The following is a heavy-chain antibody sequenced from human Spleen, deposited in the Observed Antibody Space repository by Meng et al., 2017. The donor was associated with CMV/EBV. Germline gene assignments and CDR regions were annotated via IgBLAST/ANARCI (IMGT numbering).Heavy chain of an antibody. CDR1: EFTFSGYS. D-gene: IGHD1-26*01. Sequence: GGSLRLSCVASEFTFSGYSMNWVRQTPGKGLEWVSSITSRSSNTYYSDSVKGRFTISRDNAKNSPYLQMNSLRDEDTAVYYCARDLIRGVVGARPRGPGDLWGHGTLVTVSS. CDR2: ITSRSSNT. V-gene: IGHV3-21*01. J-gene: IGHJ4*01. CDR3: ARDLIRGVVGARPRGPGDL.